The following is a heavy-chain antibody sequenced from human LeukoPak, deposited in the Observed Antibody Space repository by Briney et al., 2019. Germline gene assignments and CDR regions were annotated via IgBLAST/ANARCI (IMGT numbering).Heavy chain of an antibody. CDR1: GFTFSSYW. V-gene: IGHV3-74*01. CDR2: INSDGSST. CDR3: ARVPGIAAAMAADY. D-gene: IGHD6-13*01. Sequence: GGSLRLSRAASGFTFSSYWMHWVRQAPGKGLVWVSRINSDGSSTSYADSVKGRFTISRDNAKNTLYLQMNSLRAEDTAVYYCARVPGIAAAMAADYWGQGTLVTVSS. J-gene: IGHJ4*02.